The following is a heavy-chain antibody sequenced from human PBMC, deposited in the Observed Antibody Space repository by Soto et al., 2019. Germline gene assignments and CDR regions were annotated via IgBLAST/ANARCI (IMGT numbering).Heavy chain of an antibody. CDR1: GTAIRSTGYY. D-gene: IGHD5-18*01. Sequence: PWETLSPPGTVSGTAIRSTGYYWSSIRQHPGKGLEWIGYIYYSGSTYYNPSLKSRVTISVDTSKNQFSLKLSSVTAADTAVYYCARSPPWIQLWLHYFDYWGQGTLVTVSS. CDR2: IYYSGST. J-gene: IGHJ4*02. V-gene: IGHV4-31*03. CDR3: ARSPPWIQLWLHYFDY.